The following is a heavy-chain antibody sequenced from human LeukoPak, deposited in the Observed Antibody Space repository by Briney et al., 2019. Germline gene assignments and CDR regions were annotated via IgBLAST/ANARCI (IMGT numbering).Heavy chain of an antibody. D-gene: IGHD1-26*01. Sequence: SVKVSCKASGGTFSSYTISWVRQAPGQGLEWMGRIIPILGIANYAQKFQGRVTITADKSTSTAYMELSSLRSEDTAVYYCARRGLPTYYGMDVWGQGTTVTVSS. CDR3: ARRGLPTYYGMDV. V-gene: IGHV1-69*02. CDR2: IIPILGIA. J-gene: IGHJ6*02. CDR1: GGTFSSYT.